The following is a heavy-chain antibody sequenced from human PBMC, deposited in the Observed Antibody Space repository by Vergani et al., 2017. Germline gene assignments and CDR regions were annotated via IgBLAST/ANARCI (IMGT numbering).Heavy chain of an antibody. J-gene: IGHJ5*02. CDR3: AKTHDFSSLYSSYNWFDP. Sequence: EVQLVQSGAEVKKPGESLKISCKGSRYSFTSYWIGWVRQMPGKGLEWMGIIYPGDSDTRYSPSFQGQVTISADKSLSTAYLQWSSLKASDTATYYCAKTHDFSSLYSSYNWFDPWGQGTQVTVSS. CDR1: RYSFTSYW. V-gene: IGHV5-51*03. D-gene: IGHD3-3*01. CDR2: IYPGDSDT.